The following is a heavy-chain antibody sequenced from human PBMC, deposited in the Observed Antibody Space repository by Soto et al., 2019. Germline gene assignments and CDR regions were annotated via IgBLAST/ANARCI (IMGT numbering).Heavy chain of an antibody. CDR3: AGSVFP. CDR2: SYYSGST. V-gene: IGHV4-31*03. Sequence: QVQLQESGPGLVKPSQTLSLTCTVSGGSISSGGYSWTWIRQQPGKGLEWIGYSYYSGSTYYNPTLKSRVTISVAMSNNQFSLKLSSVTAAETAVYYCAGSVFPWGQGTLVTVSS. J-gene: IGHJ5*02. CDR1: GGSISSGGYS.